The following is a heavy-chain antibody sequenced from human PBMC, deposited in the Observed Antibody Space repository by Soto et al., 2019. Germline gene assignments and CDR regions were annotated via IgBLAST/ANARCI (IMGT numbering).Heavy chain of an antibody. CDR1: GYTFTSYG. J-gene: IGHJ3*02. CDR2: ISAYNGNT. V-gene: IGHV1-18*01. Sequence: ASVKVSCKASGYTFTSYGTSWVRQAPGQGLEWMGWISAYNGNTNYAQKLQGRVTMTTDTSTSTAYMELRSLRSDDTAVYYCASQNPYDTGGAPINDASDISGKGTMVTVSS. D-gene: IGHD3-22*01. CDR3: ASQNPYDTGGAPINDASDI.